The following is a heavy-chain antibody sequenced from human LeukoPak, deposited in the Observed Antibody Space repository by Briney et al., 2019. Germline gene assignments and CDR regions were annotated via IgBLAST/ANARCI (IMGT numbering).Heavy chain of an antibody. CDR1: GYTFTSYG. V-gene: IGHV1-69*13. D-gene: IGHD3-3*01. CDR2: VIPIFGTA. CDR3: ARGRIWSGYYYFDY. J-gene: IGHJ4*02. Sequence: GASVKVSCKASGYTFTSYGISWVRQAPGQGLEWMGGVIPIFGTANYAQKFQGRVTITADESTSTAYMELSSLRSEDTAVYYCARGRIWSGYYYFDYWGQGTLVTVSS.